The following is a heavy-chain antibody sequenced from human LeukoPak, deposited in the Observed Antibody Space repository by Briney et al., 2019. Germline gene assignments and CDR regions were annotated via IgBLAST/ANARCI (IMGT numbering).Heavy chain of an antibody. CDR2: ISSSGSTI. J-gene: IGHJ4*02. CDR3: ARDEGDYYGTMLQD. CDR1: GFTFSDYY. Sequence: PGGSLRLSCAASGFTFSDYYMTWIRQAPGKGLEWVSYISSSGSTIYYTDSVKGRFTISRDNAKNSLYLQMNSLRAEDTAVYYCARDEGDYYGTMLQDWGQGTLVTVSS. D-gene: IGHD3-10*01. V-gene: IGHV3-11*01.